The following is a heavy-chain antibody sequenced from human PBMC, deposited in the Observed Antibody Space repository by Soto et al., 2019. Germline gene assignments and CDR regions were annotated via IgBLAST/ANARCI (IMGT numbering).Heavy chain of an antibody. Sequence: QVQLVQSGAEVKKPGASVKVSCKASGYTFTSYGISWVRQAPGQGLEWMGWISAYNGNTNYAQKLQDTVAKTTDTTTSTAYMELRSMRSDDTAVYYCARERDYVDYVPEYFQYWGQGTLVTVSS. V-gene: IGHV1-18*01. CDR1: GYTFTSYG. CDR3: ARERDYVDYVPEYFQY. J-gene: IGHJ1*01. CDR2: ISAYNGNT. D-gene: IGHD4-17*01.